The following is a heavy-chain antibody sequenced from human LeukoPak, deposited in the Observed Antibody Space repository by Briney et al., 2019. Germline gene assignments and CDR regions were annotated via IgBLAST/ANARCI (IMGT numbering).Heavy chain of an antibody. CDR1: GFSFSTPW. CDR2: INDDGSRT. J-gene: IGHJ4*02. D-gene: IGHD1-26*01. Sequence: GGSLRLSRAASGFSFSTPWTHWVRKAPEKGLVWVSRINDDGSRTTSADSVKGRFTISRDNAKNTVYLQMNSLRAEDTAVYYCARALGSPLDYWGQGTLLIVSS. CDR3: ARALGSPLDY. V-gene: IGHV3-74*03.